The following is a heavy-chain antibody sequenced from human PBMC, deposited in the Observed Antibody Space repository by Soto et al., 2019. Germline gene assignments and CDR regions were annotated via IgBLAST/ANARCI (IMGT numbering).Heavy chain of an antibody. J-gene: IGHJ3*02. CDR1: GDSVSSNSAA. CDR2: TYYRSKWYN. Sequence: PSQTLSLTCAISGDSVSSNSAAWNWIRQSPSRGLEWLGRTYYRSKWYNDYAVSVKSRITINPDTSKNQFSLQLNSVTPEDTAVYYCARESVRDCSSTSCYRAPRDDAFDIWGQGTMVT. V-gene: IGHV6-1*01. D-gene: IGHD2-2*02. CDR3: ARESVRDCSSTSCYRAPRDDAFDI.